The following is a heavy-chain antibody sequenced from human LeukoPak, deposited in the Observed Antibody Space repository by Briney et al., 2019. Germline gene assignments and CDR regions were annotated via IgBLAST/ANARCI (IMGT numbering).Heavy chain of an antibody. D-gene: IGHD2-15*01. J-gene: IGHJ4*02. CDR1: GGSFSGYY. CDR2: INHSGST. CDR3: ARIPRGYCSGGSCYGAYYFDY. V-gene: IGHV4-34*01. Sequence: PSETLSLTCAVYGGSFSGYYWSWIRQPPGKGLEWIGEINHSGSTNYNPSLKSRVTISVDTSKNQFSLKLSSVTAADTAVYYCARIPRGYCSGGSCYGAYYFDYWGQGTLVTVSS.